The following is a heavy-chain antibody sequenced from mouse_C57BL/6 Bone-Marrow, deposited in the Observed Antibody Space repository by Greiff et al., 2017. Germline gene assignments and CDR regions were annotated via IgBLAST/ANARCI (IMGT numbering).Heavy chain of an antibody. V-gene: IGHV1-64*01. CDR1: GYTFTSSW. CDR3: ARQLRLHDYAMDY. J-gene: IGHJ4*01. D-gene: IGHD3-2*02. Sequence: QVQLKQPGAELVKPGASVKLSCKASGYTFTSSWMHWVKQRPGQGLEWIGMIHPTSGSTNYNEKFKSKATLTVDKSSSTAYMQRRSLTSEDSAVYYCARQLRLHDYAMDYWGQGTSVTVSS. CDR2: IHPTSGST.